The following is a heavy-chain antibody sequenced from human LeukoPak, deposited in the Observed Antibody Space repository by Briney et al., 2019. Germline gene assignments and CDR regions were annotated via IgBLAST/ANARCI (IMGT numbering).Heavy chain of an antibody. CDR2: IRGSGSST. J-gene: IGHJ4*02. CDR3: AKFPRHCGGDCFSDFDY. CDR1: GFTFSSYA. Sequence: HPGGSPRLSCAASGFTFSSYAMSWVRQAPGKGLEWVSAIRGSGSSTYYADSVKGRFTISRDNSKNTLFLQMNNLRAEDTAVYYCAKFPRHCGGDCFSDFDYWGQGTLVTVSS. V-gene: IGHV3-23*01. D-gene: IGHD2-21*02.